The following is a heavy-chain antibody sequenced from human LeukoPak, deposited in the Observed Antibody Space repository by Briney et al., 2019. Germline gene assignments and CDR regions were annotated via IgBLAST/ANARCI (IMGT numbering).Heavy chain of an antibody. CDR1: GYTFTSYG. CDR3: ARSTAHGGVQTIFDY. V-gene: IGHV1-18*01. Sequence: ASVKVSCKASGYTFTSYGISWVRQAPGQGLEWMGWISAYNGNTNYAQKLQGRVTMTTDTSTSTAYMELRSLRSDDTAVYYCARSTAHGGVQTIFDYWGQGTLVTVSS. J-gene: IGHJ4*02. CDR2: ISAYNGNT. D-gene: IGHD3-16*01.